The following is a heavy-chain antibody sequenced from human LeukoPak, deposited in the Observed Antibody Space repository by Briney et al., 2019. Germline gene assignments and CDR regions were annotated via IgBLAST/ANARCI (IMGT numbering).Heavy chain of an antibody. D-gene: IGHD3-10*01. CDR1: GYTFTAYF. V-gene: IGHV1-18*04. CDR3: ARDLNGCFGASDYYYYGMDV. J-gene: IGHJ6*02. CDR2: ISTYNANT. Sequence: GASVKLSCKASGYTFTAYFIHWVRQPPRQGLELMGWISTYNANTNYAQKLQGRVTITTDTSTSTVYMELTSLRSDDTAVYYCARDLNGCFGASDYYYYGMDVWGQGTTVTVS.